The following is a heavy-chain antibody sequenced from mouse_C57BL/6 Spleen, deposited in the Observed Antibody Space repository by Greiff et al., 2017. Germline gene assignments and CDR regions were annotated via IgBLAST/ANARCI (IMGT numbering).Heavy chain of an antibody. Sequence: QVQLKQSGAELVRPGTSVKVSCKASGYAFTNYLIEWVKQRPGQGLEWIGVINPGSGGTNYNEKFKGKATLTADKSSSTAYMQLSSLTSEDSAVYFCARRERPYYNAMDYWGQGTSVTVSS. CDR2: INPGSGGT. J-gene: IGHJ4*01. CDR1: GYAFTNYL. V-gene: IGHV1-54*01. CDR3: ARRERPYYNAMDY. D-gene: IGHD2-12*01.